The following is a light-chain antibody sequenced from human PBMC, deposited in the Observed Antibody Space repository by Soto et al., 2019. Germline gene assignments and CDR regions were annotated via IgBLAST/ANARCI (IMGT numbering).Light chain of an antibody. CDR1: NNDVGDYNY. Sequence: QSALTQPASVSGSPGQSITISCTGTNNDVGDYNYVSWYQQYPGKAPKLMIYDVSSRPSGVSGRFAGSKSGNTASLTISGLQPEDEAEYYCCSYSTSSALPYVFGSGTKLTVL. CDR3: CSYSTSSALPYV. V-gene: IGLV2-14*01. CDR2: DVS. J-gene: IGLJ1*01.